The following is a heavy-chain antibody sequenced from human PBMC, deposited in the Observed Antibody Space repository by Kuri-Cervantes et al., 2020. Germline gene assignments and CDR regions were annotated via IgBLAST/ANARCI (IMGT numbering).Heavy chain of an antibody. D-gene: IGHD2-2*01. CDR1: GFTFSSYS. Sequence: GGSLRLSCAASGFTFSSYSMNWVRQAPGKGLEWVSSISSSSSYIYYADSVKGRFTISRDNAKNSLYLQMNSLRAEDTAVYYCARGHNIVVVPAAIPFDYWGQGTLVTVSS. CDR2: ISSSSSYI. CDR3: ARGHNIVVVPAAIPFDY. J-gene: IGHJ4*02. V-gene: IGHV3-21*04.